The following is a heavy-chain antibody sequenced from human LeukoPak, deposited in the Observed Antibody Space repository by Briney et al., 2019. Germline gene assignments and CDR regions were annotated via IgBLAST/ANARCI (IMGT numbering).Heavy chain of an antibody. J-gene: IGHJ5*02. CDR3: ARDRQWFGENWLDP. V-gene: IGHV3-7*01. Sequence: GGSLRLSCAASGFTFSSYWMSWVRQAPGKGLEWVANIKQDGSEKYYVDSVKGRFTISRDNAKNSLYLQMNSLRAEDTAVDYCARDRQWFGENWLDPWGQGTLVTVSS. D-gene: IGHD3-10*01. CDR1: GFTFSSYW. CDR2: IKQDGSEK.